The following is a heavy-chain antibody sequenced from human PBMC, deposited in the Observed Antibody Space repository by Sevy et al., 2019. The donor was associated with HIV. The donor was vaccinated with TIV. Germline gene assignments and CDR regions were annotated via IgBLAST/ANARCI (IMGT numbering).Heavy chain of an antibody. J-gene: IGHJ4*02. CDR2: IYPGDSDT. CDR3: ARQLDYYDSSGYYTHFDY. Sequence: GESLKISCKGSGYSFTSYWIGWVRQMPGKGLEWMGIIYPGDSDTRYSPSFQGQVTISADKFISTAYLQWSSLKASDTAMYYCARQLDYYDSSGYYTHFDYWGQGTLVTVSS. D-gene: IGHD3-22*01. V-gene: IGHV5-51*01. CDR1: GYSFTSYW.